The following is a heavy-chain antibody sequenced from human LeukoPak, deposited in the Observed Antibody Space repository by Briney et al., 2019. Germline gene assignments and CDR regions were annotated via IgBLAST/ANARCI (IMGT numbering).Heavy chain of an antibody. Sequence: GGSLRLSCAVAGFTFSTYWMSWVRQAPGKGLEWVTNIRQDGGAKYYVDSVKGRFTISRDNAKNSLYLQMNSLRAEDTGVYYCATSSDAPANMWGQGTLVTVSS. J-gene: IGHJ4*02. V-gene: IGHV3-7*01. CDR1: GFTFSTYW. CDR3: ATSSDAPANM. D-gene: IGHD2-2*01. CDR2: IRQDGGAK.